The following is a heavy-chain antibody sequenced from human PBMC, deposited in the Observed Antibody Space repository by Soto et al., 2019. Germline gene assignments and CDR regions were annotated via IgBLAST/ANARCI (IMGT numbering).Heavy chain of an antibody. D-gene: IGHD2-2*01. CDR3: ARAVDHYRICSSTSCLVFDP. CDR2: IYYSGST. CDR1: GGSISSGGYY. Sequence: SETLSLTCTVSGGSISSGGYYWSWIRQHPGKGLEWIGYIYYSGSTYYNPSLKSRVTISVDTSKNQFSLKLSSVTAADTAVYYCARAVDHYRICSSTSCLVFDPWGQGTLVTVSS. V-gene: IGHV4-31*03. J-gene: IGHJ5*02.